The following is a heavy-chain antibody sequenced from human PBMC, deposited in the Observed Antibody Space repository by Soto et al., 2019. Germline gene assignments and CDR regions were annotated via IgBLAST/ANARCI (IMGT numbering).Heavy chain of an antibody. D-gene: IGHD5-12*01. V-gene: IGHV4-31*03. CDR1: GGSISSSSYY. J-gene: IGHJ4*02. CDR2: IYYSGST. Sequence: PSETLSLTCTVSGGSISSSSYYWSWIRQHPGKGLEWTGYIYYSGSTYYNPSLKSRVTISVDTSKNQFSLKLSSVTAADTAVYNCASSVDIVATTLDYWGQGTLVTVSS. CDR3: ASSVDIVATTLDY.